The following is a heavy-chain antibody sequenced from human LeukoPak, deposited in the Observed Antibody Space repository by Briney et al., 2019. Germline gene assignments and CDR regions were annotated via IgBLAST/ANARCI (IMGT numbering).Heavy chain of an antibody. Sequence: ASVKVSCTASGYTFTSYAMNWVRQAPGQGLEWMGWINTNTGNPTYAQGFPGRVVFSLDTSVSTAYLQISSLKAEDTAVYYCARTDYVQLPFYFDYWGQGTLVTVSS. CDR1: GYTFTSYA. D-gene: IGHD3-16*01. J-gene: IGHJ4*02. CDR2: INTNTGNP. CDR3: ARTDYVQLPFYFDY. V-gene: IGHV7-4-1*02.